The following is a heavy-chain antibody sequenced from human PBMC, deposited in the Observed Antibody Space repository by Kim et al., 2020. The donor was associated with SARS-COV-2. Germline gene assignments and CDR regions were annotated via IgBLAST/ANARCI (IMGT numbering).Heavy chain of an antibody. D-gene: IGHD2-15*01. CDR1: GFTFSSYS. CDR2: ISSSSSTI. CDR3: ARDVRGYCSGGSCYSVDAFDI. V-gene: IGHV3-48*02. Sequence: GGSLRLSCAASGFTFSSYSMNWVRQAPGKGLEWVSYISSSSSTIYYADSVKGRFTISRDNAKNSLYLQMNSLRDEDTAVYYCARDVRGYCSGGSCYSVDAFDICGPGTMVTVSS. J-gene: IGHJ3*02.